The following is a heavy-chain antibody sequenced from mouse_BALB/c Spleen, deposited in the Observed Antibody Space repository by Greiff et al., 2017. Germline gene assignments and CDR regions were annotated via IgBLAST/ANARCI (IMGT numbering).Heavy chain of an antibody. V-gene: IGHV2-9*02. Sequence: VMLVESGPGLVAPSQSLSITCTVSGFSLTSYGVHWVRQPPGKGLEWLGVIWAGGSTNYNSALMSRLSISKDNSKSQVFLKMNSLQTDDTAMYYCARVGGYGNYEGFAYWGQGTLVTVSA. J-gene: IGHJ3*01. CDR3: ARVGGYGNYEGFAY. CDR2: IWAGGST. CDR1: GFSLTSYG. D-gene: IGHD2-1*01.